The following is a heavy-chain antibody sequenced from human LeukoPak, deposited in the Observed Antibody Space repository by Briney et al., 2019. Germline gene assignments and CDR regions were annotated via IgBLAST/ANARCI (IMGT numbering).Heavy chain of an antibody. CDR1: GGSISSGGYY. Sequence: KPSQTLSLTCTVSGGSISSGGYYWSWLRQHPGKGLEWIGYIYYSGSTYYNPSLKSRVTISVDTSKNQFSLKLSSVTAADTAVYYCAGCGKDGDYVQNWGQGTLVTVSS. D-gene: IGHD4-17*01. CDR3: AGCGKDGDYVQN. V-gene: IGHV4-31*03. CDR2: IYYSGST. J-gene: IGHJ4*02.